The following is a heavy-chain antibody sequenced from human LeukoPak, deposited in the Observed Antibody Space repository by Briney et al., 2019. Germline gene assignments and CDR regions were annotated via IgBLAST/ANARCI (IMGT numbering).Heavy chain of an antibody. CDR1: GGTFSSYA. V-gene: IGHV1-69*04. CDR2: IIPILGIA. J-gene: IGHJ4*02. CDR3: ARAVSGYVTLDY. D-gene: IGHD5-12*01. Sequence: VASVKVSCKASGGTFSSYAISWVRQAPGQGLEWMGRIIPILGIANYAQKFQGRVTITADKSTSTAYMELSSLRSEDTAVYYCARAVSGYVTLDYWGQGTLVTVSS.